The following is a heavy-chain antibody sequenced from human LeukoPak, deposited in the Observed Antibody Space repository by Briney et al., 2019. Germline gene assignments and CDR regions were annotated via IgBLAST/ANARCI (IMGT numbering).Heavy chain of an antibody. Sequence: SETLSLTRAVSGGSISSGGYSWSCIRQPPGKGLEWIGYIYHSGSTYYNPSLKSRVTISVDRSKNQYSLKLSSVTAADTAVYYCARERDGYNLWGDGTVVTVSS. CDR2: IYHSGST. CDR3: ARERDGYNL. D-gene: IGHD5-24*01. J-gene: IGHJ4*03. CDR1: GGSISSGGYS. V-gene: IGHV4-30-2*01.